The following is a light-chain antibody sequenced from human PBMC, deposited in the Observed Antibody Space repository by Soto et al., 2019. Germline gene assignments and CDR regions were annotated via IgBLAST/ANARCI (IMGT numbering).Light chain of an antibody. V-gene: IGKV3-20*01. Sequence: EIVLTQSPDTLYLSPGEGATLSCRASQRVNSSYLAWYQQKHDQAPRLLISGASDRAAGVPARVSGSGSGTDFTLTISRLEPEDSAVYYCQQYVNSPVTFGQGTRLQIK. CDR1: QRVNSSY. CDR3: QQYVNSPVT. CDR2: GAS. J-gene: IGKJ2*01.